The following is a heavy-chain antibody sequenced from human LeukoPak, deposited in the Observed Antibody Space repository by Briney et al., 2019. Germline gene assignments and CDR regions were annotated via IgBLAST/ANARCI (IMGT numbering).Heavy chain of an antibody. Sequence: GGSLRLSCAASGFTFSSYGMHWVRQAPGKGLEWVAVIWYDGSNKYYADSVKGRFTISRDNSKNTLYLQMNSLRAEDTAVYYCARGAYYYDSSGYYANAFDIWGQGTMVTVSS. J-gene: IGHJ3*02. CDR3: ARGAYYYDSSGYYANAFDI. CDR2: IWYDGSNK. V-gene: IGHV3-33*01. D-gene: IGHD3-22*01. CDR1: GFTFSSYG.